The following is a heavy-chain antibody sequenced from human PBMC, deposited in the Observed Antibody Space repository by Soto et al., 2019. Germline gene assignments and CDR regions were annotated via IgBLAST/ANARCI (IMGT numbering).Heavy chain of an antibody. Sequence: QVQLVQSGAEVKKPGASVKVSCKAPRYIFTAYFMHWVRQAPGQGLEWMGWINPNNGATHYVLSFKRRVTRPRDTSISTACMNRSSRSSDDTAVYYVAPHDPGARFDPWARGTLVIVSS. CDR1: RYIFTAYF. J-gene: IGHJ5*02. CDR2: INPNNGAT. CDR3: APHDPGARFDP. V-gene: IGHV1-2*02. D-gene: IGHD1-1*01.